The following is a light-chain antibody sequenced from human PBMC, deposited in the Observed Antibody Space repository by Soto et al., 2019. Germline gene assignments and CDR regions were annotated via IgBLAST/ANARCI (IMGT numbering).Light chain of an antibody. V-gene: IGKV3-15*01. Sequence: EIVMTQSPATLSVSPGERATLSCRASQSVSSDLAWYHQKPGQAPRLLIYGASTRATGIPARFSGSGSGTEFTLTISRLEPEDFAVYYCQQHETLITFGQGTRLEIK. CDR2: GAS. CDR3: QQHETLIT. CDR1: QSVSSD. J-gene: IGKJ5*01.